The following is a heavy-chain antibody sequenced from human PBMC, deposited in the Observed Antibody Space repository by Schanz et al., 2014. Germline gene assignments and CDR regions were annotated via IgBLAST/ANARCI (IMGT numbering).Heavy chain of an antibody. CDR2: VFPNGIT. CDR3: ARDTTWRLDL. J-gene: IGHJ2*01. V-gene: IGHV4-61*02. Sequence: QVQLQESGPGLVKPSQTLSLTCSVSGGSISSGSYYWNWIRQPAGKALEWVGRVFPNGITNYNPSLKSRVPISLDTSKNQFSLTLTSLPAADTAVYYCARDTTWRLDLWGRGTLVTVSS. D-gene: IGHD1-1*01. CDR1: GGSISSGSYY.